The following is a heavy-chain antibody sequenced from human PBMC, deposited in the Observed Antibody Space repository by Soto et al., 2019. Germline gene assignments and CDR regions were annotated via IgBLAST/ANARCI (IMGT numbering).Heavy chain of an antibody. Sequence: PSETLSLTCAVYGGSFSGYYWSWIRQPPGKGLEWIGEINHSGSTNYNPSLKSRVTISVDTSKNQFSLKLSSVTAADTAVYYCARGFGQTIFGVVIILAWFDPWGQGTLVTVSS. V-gene: IGHV4-34*01. CDR2: INHSGST. CDR3: ARGFGQTIFGVVIILAWFDP. J-gene: IGHJ5*02. D-gene: IGHD3-3*01. CDR1: GGSFSGYY.